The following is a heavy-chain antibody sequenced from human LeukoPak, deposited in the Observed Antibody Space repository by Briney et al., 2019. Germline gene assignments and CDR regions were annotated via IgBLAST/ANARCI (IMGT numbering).Heavy chain of an antibody. V-gene: IGHV3-33*01. Sequence: GRSLTLSCAASGYTFSRHGIHWARQAPGKGLEWVAVVWYDGRNRDYADSVKGRFTISKDNSNNMVFLQMDRLRAEDTAVYYCARLWGGNGYSSGSLNLWGQGTLVTVSS. CDR2: VWYDGRNR. J-gene: IGHJ5*02. CDR3: ARLWGGNGYSSGSLNL. D-gene: IGHD3-16*01. CDR1: GYTFSRHG.